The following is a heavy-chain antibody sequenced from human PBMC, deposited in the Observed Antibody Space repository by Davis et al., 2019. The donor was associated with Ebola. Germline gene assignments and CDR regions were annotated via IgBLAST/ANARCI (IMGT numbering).Heavy chain of an antibody. J-gene: IGHJ5*02. V-gene: IGHV4-39*07. CDR3: ARGVGIVGERFDP. D-gene: IGHD1-26*01. CDR1: GGSISSSSYY. Sequence: MPSETLSLTCTVSGGSISSSSYYWGWIRQPPGKGLEWIGSIYYSGSTNYNPSLKSRVTTSVDTSKNQFSLKLSSVTAADTAVYYCARGVGIVGERFDPWGQGTLVTVSS. CDR2: IYYSGST.